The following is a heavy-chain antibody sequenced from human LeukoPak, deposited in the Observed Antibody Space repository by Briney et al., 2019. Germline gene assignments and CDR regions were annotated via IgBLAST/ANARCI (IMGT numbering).Heavy chain of an antibody. CDR2: IYHSGST. CDR3: ARDRGYCSGGSCYEGTFDP. D-gene: IGHD2-15*01. V-gene: IGHV4-30-2*01. Sequence: SQTLSLTCAVSGGSISSGGYSWSWIRQPPGKGLEWIGYIYHSGSTYYNPSLKSRVTISVDRSRNQFSLKLSSVTAADTAVYYCARDRGYCSGGSCYEGTFDPWGQGTLVTVSS. J-gene: IGHJ5*02. CDR1: GGSISSGGYS.